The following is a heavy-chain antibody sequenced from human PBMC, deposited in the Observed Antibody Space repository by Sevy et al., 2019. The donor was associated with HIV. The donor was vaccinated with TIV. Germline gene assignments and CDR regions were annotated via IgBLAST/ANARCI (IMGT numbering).Heavy chain of an antibody. CDR2: ILYSWGT. D-gene: IGHD6-19*01. CDR3: ARRRPADNWFDP. CDR1: GDSMNTYY. Sequence: SETLSLTCTVTGDSMNTYYWAWIRQPPGKSLEWVGYILYSWGTEYSPSLKSRVTMALDKSKNEVSLRLSSVTAAYSAVYYRARRRPADNWFDPWGQGRLVTVSS. V-gene: IGHV4-59*01. J-gene: IGHJ5*02.